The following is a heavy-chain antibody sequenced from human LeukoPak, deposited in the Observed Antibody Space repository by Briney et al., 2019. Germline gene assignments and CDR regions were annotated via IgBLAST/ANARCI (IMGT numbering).Heavy chain of an antibody. Sequence: GGSLRLSCAASGFTFNIYAMSWVRQAPGKGLEWVSFISATGGSTYYADSVKGRFTISRDNSKNTLYLQMNSLRAEDTAVYYCAKDKVPHLSGVYYFDYWGQGTLVTVSS. CDR3: AKDKVPHLSGVYYFDY. CDR2: ISATGGST. D-gene: IGHD2-8*01. CDR1: GFTFNIYA. V-gene: IGHV3-23*01. J-gene: IGHJ4*02.